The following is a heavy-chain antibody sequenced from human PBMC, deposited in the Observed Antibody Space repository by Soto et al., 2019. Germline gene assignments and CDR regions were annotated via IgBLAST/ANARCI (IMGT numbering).Heavy chain of an antibody. D-gene: IGHD3-10*01. CDR1: GFSFSTSGVG. Sequence: QITLKESGPTLVKPTQTLTLTCTFSGFSFSTSGVGVGWVRQPPGKALEWLALIYWDNDKRYRPSLRSRLAITKDTSKNQVVLTMTNMDPVDTATYYCVSGSFPNRFDPWGQGTLVTVSS. V-gene: IGHV2-5*02. J-gene: IGHJ5*02. CDR2: IYWDNDK. CDR3: VSGSFPNRFDP.